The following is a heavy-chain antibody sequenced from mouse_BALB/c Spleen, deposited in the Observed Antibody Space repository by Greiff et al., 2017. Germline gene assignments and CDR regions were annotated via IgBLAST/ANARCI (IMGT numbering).Heavy chain of an antibody. V-gene: IGHV5-9-4*01. D-gene: IGHD4-1*01. CDR3: ARETGSVGFAY. Sequence: DVKLVESGGGLVKPGGSLKLSCAASGFTFSSYAMSWVRQSPEKRLEWVAEISSGGSYTYYPDTVTGRFTISRDNAKKTLYLEMSSLRSEDTAMYYCARETGSVGFAYWGQGTLVTVSA. CDR1: GFTFSSYA. CDR2: ISSGGSYT. J-gene: IGHJ3*01.